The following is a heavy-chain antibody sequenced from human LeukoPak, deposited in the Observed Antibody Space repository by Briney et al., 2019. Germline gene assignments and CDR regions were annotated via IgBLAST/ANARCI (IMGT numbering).Heavy chain of an antibody. CDR2: IYYSGST. CDR1: GGSVSSTSYY. V-gene: IGHV4-61*01. CDR3: ARSQNYYGSGDY. J-gene: IGHJ4*02. Sequence: SETLSLTCTVSGGSVSSTSYYWSWIRQPPGKGLEWIGYIYYSGSTYYNPSLEGRVTISVDTSKNQFSVKLSSVTTADTAVYYCARSQNYYGSGDYWSQGTLVTVSS. D-gene: IGHD3-10*01.